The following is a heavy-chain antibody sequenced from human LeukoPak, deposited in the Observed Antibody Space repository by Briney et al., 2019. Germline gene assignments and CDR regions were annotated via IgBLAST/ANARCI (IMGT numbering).Heavy chain of an antibody. V-gene: IGHV3-53*01. CDR1: GFTVSSNY. Sequence: PGGSLRLSCAASGFTVSSNYMSWVRQAPGKGLEWVSVIYSGGSTYYADSVKGRFTISRDNSKNTLYLQMNSLRAEDTAVYYCARGYCSSTSCYGGFDYWGQGTLVTVSS. J-gene: IGHJ4*02. CDR3: ARGYCSSTSCYGGFDY. D-gene: IGHD2-2*01. CDR2: IYSGGST.